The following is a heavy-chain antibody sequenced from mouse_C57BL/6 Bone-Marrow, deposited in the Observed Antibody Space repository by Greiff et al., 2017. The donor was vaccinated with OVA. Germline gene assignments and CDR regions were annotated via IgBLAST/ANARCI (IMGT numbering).Heavy chain of an antibody. Sequence: VHVKQSGAELVRPGASVKLSCTASGFNIKDDYMHWVKQRPEQGLEWIGWIDPENGDTEYASKFQGKATITADTSSNTAYLQLSSLTSEDTAVYYCTTPYGSSFDWYFDVWGTGTTVTVSS. D-gene: IGHD1-1*01. V-gene: IGHV14-4*01. CDR2: IDPENGDT. CDR1: GFNIKDDY. CDR3: TTPYGSSFDWYFDV. J-gene: IGHJ1*03.